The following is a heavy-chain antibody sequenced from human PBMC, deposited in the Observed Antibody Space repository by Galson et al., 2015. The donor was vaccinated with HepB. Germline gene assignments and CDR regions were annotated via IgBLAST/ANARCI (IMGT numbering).Heavy chain of an antibody. CDR2: VYWDDDK. V-gene: IGHV2-5*02. CDR1: GFSLTTNGVG. J-gene: IGHJ4*02. D-gene: IGHD1-1*01. Sequence: PALVKPTQTLALTCTFSGFSLTTNGVGVGWIRQTPGGALEWLAVVYWDDDKRYSPSLKSRLTITKDTSKNQVVLIMTNMDAVDTATYYCAHRLRGAANGWNEGCYDYWGQGTLVTVSS. CDR3: AHRLRGAANGWNEGCYDY.